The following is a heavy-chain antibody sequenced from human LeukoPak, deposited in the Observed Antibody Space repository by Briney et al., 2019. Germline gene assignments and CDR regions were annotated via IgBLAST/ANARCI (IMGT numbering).Heavy chain of an antibody. V-gene: IGHV4-59*01. CDR3: ARWDCSSGTCFHLDY. D-gene: IGHD6-19*01. CDR2: IYYTGKP. CDR1: SGSISGYY. Sequence: PSETLSLTCTVSSGSISGYYWSWIRQPPGGTLEYIGHIYYTGKPDYNPSLKSRVTMSVDTSKNQFSLRLSSVTAADTAVYYCARWDCSSGTCFHLDYWGQGTLVTVSS. J-gene: IGHJ4*02.